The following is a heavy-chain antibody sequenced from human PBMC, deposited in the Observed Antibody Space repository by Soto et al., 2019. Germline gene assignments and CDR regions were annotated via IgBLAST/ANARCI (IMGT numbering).Heavy chain of an antibody. V-gene: IGHV3-30*18. Sequence: GGSLRLSCAASGFTFSSYGMHWVRQAPGKGLEWVAVISYDGSNKYYADSVKGRFTISRDNSKNTLYLQMNSLRAEDTAVYCCAKDFISWPNNHYDYWGQGTLVTVSS. J-gene: IGHJ4*02. CDR3: AKDFISWPNNHYDY. CDR1: GFTFSSYG. D-gene: IGHD1-20*01. CDR2: ISYDGSNK.